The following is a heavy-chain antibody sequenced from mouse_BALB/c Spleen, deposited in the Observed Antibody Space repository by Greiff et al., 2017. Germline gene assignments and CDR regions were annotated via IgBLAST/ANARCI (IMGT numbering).Heavy chain of an antibody. CDR2: IRNKANGYTT. D-gene: IGHD1-2*01. CDR1: GFTFTDYY. J-gene: IGHJ4*01. CDR3: ARDMGYGYLDY. V-gene: IGHV7-3*02. Sequence: DVKLVESGGGLVQPGGSLRLSCATSGFTFTDYYMSWVRQPPGKALEWLGFIRNKANGYTTEYSASVKGRFTISRDNSQSILYLQMNTLRAEDSATYYCARDMGYGYLDYWGQGTSVTVSS.